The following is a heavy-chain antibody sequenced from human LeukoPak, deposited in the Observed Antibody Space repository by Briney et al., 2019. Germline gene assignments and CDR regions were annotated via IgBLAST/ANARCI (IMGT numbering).Heavy chain of an antibody. CDR2: ISSSSSYI. CDR1: GFTFSNYE. V-gene: IGHV3-21*01. CDR3: ARDLERATIRALGY. Sequence: GGSLRLSCAASGFTFSNYEMHWVRQAPGKGLEWVSSISSSSSYIYYADSVKGRFTISRDNAKNSLYLQMNSLRAEDTAVYYCARDLERATIRALGYWGQGTLVTVSS. D-gene: IGHD5-24*01. J-gene: IGHJ4*02.